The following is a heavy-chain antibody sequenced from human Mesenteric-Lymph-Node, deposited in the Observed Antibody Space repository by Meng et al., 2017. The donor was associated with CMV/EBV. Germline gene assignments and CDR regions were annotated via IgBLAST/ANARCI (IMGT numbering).Heavy chain of an antibody. CDR3: ARATLWLLDAFDI. D-gene: IGHD2-15*01. Sequence: GGSLRLSCAASGFTFDDYTMHWVRQAPGKGLEWVSLISWDGGSTYYADSVKGRFTISRDNAKNSLYLQMNSLRAEDTAVYYCARATLWLLDAFDIWGQGAMVTVSS. CDR2: ISWDGGST. CDR1: GFTFDDYT. J-gene: IGHJ3*02. V-gene: IGHV3-43*01.